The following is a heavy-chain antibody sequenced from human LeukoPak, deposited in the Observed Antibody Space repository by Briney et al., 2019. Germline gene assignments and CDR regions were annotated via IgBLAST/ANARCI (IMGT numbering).Heavy chain of an antibody. CDR1: GGSFSGYY. CDR3: ASGHCSSTSCPLFDY. V-gene: IGHV4-34*01. CDR2: INHGGST. Sequence: SETLSLTCAVYGGSFSGYYWSWIRQPPGKGLEWIGEINHGGSTNYNPSLKSRVTISVDTSKNQFSLKLSSVTAADTAVYYCASGHCSSTSCPLFDYWAREPWSPSPQ. J-gene: IGHJ4*02. D-gene: IGHD2-2*01.